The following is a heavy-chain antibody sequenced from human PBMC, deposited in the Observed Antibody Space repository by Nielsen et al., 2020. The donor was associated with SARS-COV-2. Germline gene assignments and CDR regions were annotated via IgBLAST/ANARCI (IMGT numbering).Heavy chain of an antibody. CDR3: ARDLLSWELAKYYFDY. D-gene: IGHD1-26*01. Sequence: QTPSPTRAISGDSLSSNSAAWNSFRQPPPRGLEWLGTTYYRSKWYNDYAVSVKSRITINPDTSKNQFSLQLNSVTPEDTAVYYCARDLLSWELAKYYFDYWGQGTLVTVSS. V-gene: IGHV6-1*01. CDR2: TYYRSKWYN. CDR1: GDSLSSNSAA. J-gene: IGHJ4*02.